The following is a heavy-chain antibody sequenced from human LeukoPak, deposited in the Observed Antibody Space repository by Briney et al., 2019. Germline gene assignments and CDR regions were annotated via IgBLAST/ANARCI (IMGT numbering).Heavy chain of an antibody. J-gene: IGHJ4*02. CDR1: GFTFSSYG. CDR2: ISYDGSNK. D-gene: IGHD1-14*01. Sequence: PGRSLRLSCAASGFTFSSYGMHWVRQAPGEGLEWVAVISYDGSNKYYADSVKGRFTISRDNSKNMVFLHMNSLRVEDTAIYYCARDPDRSGFDFWGQGTLLTVSS. V-gene: IGHV3-30*03. CDR3: ARDPDRSGFDF.